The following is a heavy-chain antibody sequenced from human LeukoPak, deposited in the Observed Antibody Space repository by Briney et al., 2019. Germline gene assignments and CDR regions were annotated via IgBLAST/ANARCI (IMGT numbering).Heavy chain of an antibody. Sequence: SETLSLTCTVSGGSISSGDYYWSWIRQPPGKGLEWIGYIYYSGSTYYNPSLKSRVTISVDTSKNQFSLKLSSVTAADTAVYYCARRPHLRYCSGGSCPVSFDYWGQGTLVTVSS. D-gene: IGHD2-15*01. J-gene: IGHJ4*02. V-gene: IGHV4-30-4*01. CDR2: IYYSGST. CDR1: GGSISSGDYY. CDR3: ARRPHLRYCSGGSCPVSFDY.